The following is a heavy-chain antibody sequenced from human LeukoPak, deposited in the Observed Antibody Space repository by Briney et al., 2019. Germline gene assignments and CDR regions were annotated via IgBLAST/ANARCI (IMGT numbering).Heavy chain of an antibody. V-gene: IGHV1-2*02. CDR2: INPNSGGT. Sequence: ASVKVSCKPSGYTFTGYYMHWVRQAPGQGLEWMGWINPNSGGTNYAQKFQGRVTMTRDTSISTAYMELSRLRSDDTAVYYCAIAMVKPYYFDYWGQGTLVTVSS. CDR1: GYTFTGYY. J-gene: IGHJ4*02. CDR3: AIAMVKPYYFDY. D-gene: IGHD3-10*01.